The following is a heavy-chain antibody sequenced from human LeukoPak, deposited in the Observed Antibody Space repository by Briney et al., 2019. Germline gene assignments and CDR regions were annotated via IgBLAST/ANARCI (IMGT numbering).Heavy chain of an antibody. V-gene: IGHV1-46*01. J-gene: IGHJ4*02. Sequence: ASVKVSCKASGYTFTSYYMHWVRQAPRQGLEWMGIINPRSGSTSYAQKFQGRVTMTRDTSTSTVYMELSSLRSEDTAVHYCARGSSGSGSYYTFDYWGQGTLVTVSS. CDR1: GYTFTSYY. CDR2: INPRSGST. CDR3: ARGSSGSGSYYTFDY. D-gene: IGHD3-10*01.